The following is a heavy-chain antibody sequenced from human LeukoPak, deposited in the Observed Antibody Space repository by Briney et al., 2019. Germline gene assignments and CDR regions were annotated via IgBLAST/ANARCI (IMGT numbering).Heavy chain of an antibody. CDR1: VYTLTELS. CDR3: ATDGVAVIWSRREIVANALDI. CDR2: FDPEDGET. J-gene: IGHJ3*02. V-gene: IGHV1-24*01. Sequence: ASVKVSCKVFVYTLTELSMHWVRQAPGKGLEWMGGFDPEDGETIYAQKFQGRVTMTEDTSTNTAYMELSTLRSEDTAVYYCATDGVAVIWSRREIVANALDIWGQGTMVTVSS. D-gene: IGHD3-3*01.